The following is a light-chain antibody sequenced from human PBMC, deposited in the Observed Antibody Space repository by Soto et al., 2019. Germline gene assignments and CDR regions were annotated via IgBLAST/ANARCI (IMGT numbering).Light chain of an antibody. V-gene: IGLV2-14*03. CDR3: SSYTTSSSGV. CDR1: SSDVGAYNF. J-gene: IGLJ1*01. CDR2: HVS. Sequence: QSALTQPASVSGSPGQSITISCTGTSSDVGAYNFVSWYQQHPGKAPKLMIYHVSDRPSGVSNRFSGSKSGNTASLTISGLQAEDETDYYCSSYTTSSSGVFGTGTKLTVL.